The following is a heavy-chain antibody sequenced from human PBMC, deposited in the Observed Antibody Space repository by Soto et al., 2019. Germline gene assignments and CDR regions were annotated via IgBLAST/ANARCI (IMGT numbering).Heavy chain of an antibody. J-gene: IGHJ6*02. Sequence: GESLKISCKGSGYSFTTYWIGWVRQLPGQGLEWMGVMFPGDSDTRYSPSFQGQVTMSADPSTNTAYLEWSSLKAADSAMYYCARQRYYYDSSGYYPTTQHYGMDVWGQGTTVTVSS. CDR1: GYSFTTYW. CDR3: ARQRYYYDSSGYYPTTQHYGMDV. D-gene: IGHD3-22*01. V-gene: IGHV5-51*01. CDR2: MFPGDSDT.